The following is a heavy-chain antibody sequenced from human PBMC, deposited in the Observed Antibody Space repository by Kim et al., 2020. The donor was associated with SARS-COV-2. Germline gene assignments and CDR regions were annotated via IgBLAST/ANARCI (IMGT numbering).Heavy chain of an antibody. D-gene: IGHD3-22*01. Sequence: GGSLRLSCAASGFTFSSYEMNWVRQAPGKGLEWVSYISSSGSTIYYADSVKGRFTISRDNAKNTLYLQMNSLRAEDTAVYYCAVGGDSSGYYTNWPFDYWGHGTLVTVSS. CDR2: ISSSGSTI. CDR3: AVGGDSSGYYTNWPFDY. CDR1: GFTFSSYE. V-gene: IGHV3-48*03. J-gene: IGHJ4*01.